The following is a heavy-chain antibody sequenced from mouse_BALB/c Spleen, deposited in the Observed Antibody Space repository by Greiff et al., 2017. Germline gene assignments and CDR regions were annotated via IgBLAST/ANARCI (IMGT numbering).Heavy chain of an antibody. CDR2: IWAGGST. CDR3: ARARNYVFYWYFDV. J-gene: IGHJ1*01. Sequence: VQLQESGPGLVAPSQSLSITCTVSGFSLTSYGVHWVRQPPGKGLEWLGVIWAGGSTNYNSALMSRLSISKDNSKSQVFLKMNSLQTDDTAMYYCARARNYVFYWYFDVWGAGTTVTVSS. CDR1: GFSLTSYG. D-gene: IGHD2-1*01. V-gene: IGHV2-9*02.